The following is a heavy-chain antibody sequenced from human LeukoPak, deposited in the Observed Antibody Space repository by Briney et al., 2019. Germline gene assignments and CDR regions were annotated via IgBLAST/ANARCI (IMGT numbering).Heavy chain of an antibody. CDR3: ASSDCSGGSCFILDY. Sequence: ASVKVSCKASGYTFSTYYLHWVRQAPGQGLEWMGIINPSSRSTTYAQTFEGRVTMTSDTSTSTVYMELSRLGSEDTAVYYCASSDCSGGSCFILDYWGQGTLVTVSS. J-gene: IGHJ4*02. CDR1: GYTFSTYY. D-gene: IGHD2-15*01. CDR2: INPSSRST. V-gene: IGHV1-46*01.